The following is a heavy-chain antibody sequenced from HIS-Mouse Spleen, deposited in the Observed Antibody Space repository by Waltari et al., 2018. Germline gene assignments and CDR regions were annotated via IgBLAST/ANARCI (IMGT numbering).Heavy chain of an antibody. CDR3: GGHDAFDI. V-gene: IGHV3-21*01. CDR2: ISSSSSYI. CDR1: GFSFSSSS. Sequence: EVQLVATGGGLVKPGGSLGLSCAASGFSFSSSSMNWVRQAPGKGLEWVSSISSSSSYIYYADSVKGRFTISRDNAKNSLYLQMNSLRAEDTAVYYCGGHDAFDIWGQGTMVTVSS. J-gene: IGHJ3*02.